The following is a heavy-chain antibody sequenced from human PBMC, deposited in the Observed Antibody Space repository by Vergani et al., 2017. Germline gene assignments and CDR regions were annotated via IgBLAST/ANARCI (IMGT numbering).Heavy chain of an antibody. D-gene: IGHD3-10*01. CDR3: ARPSGGLAWFDP. CDR1: GGSLSSYY. J-gene: IGHJ5*02. CDR2: IYYSGST. Sequence: QVQLQESGPGLVKPSETLSLTCTVSGGSLSSYYWSWIRQPPGKGLEWIGYIYYSGSTNYNPSLKSRVTISVDTSKNQFSLKLSSVTAADTAVYYCARPSGGLAWFDPWGQGTLVTVSS. V-gene: IGHV4-59*01.